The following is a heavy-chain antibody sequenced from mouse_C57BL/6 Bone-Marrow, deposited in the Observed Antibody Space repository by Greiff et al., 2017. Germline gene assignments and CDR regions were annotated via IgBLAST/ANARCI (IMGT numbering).Heavy chain of an antibody. CDR3: TTSGGSSFDY. CDR2: IDPENGDT. J-gene: IGHJ2*02. V-gene: IGHV14-4*01. D-gene: IGHD1-1*01. Sequence: VQLKQSGAELVRPGASVKLSCTASGFNIKDDYMHWVKQRPGQGLEWIGWIDPENGDTEYASKFQGKATITADTSSNTAYLQLSSLTSEDTAVYYCTTSGGSSFDYWGQGTSLTVSS. CDR1: GFNIKDDY.